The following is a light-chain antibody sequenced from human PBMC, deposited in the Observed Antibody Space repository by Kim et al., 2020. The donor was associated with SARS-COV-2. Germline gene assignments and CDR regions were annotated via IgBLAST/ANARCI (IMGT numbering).Light chain of an antibody. Sequence: PGESGPPSRKASQRVSSHLACYQHNPGQAPRLLICGASARATGFPARFSGGGSGTAFTLTISSLQSEDFALCYCHQYNDWPPGDTFGQGTKLEI. CDR3: HQYNDWPPGDT. CDR2: GAS. CDR1: QRVSSH. V-gene: IGKV3-15*01. J-gene: IGKJ2*01.